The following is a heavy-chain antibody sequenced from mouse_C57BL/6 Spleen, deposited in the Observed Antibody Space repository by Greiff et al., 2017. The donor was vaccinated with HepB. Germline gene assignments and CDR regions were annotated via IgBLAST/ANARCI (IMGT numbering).Heavy chain of an antibody. CDR1: GYAFSSYW. Sequence: VQLQQSGAELVKPGASVKISCKASGYAFSSYWMNWVKQRPGKGLEWIGQIYPGDGDTNYNGKFKGKATLTADKSSSTAYMQLSRLPSEDSAVYFCARSDYDDGWFAYWGQGTLVTVSA. D-gene: IGHD2-4*01. J-gene: IGHJ3*01. CDR3: ARSDYDDGWFAY. CDR2: IYPGDGDT. V-gene: IGHV1-80*01.